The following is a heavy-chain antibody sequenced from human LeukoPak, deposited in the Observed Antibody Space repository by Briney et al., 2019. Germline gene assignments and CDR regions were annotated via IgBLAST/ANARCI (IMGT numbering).Heavy chain of an antibody. V-gene: IGHV3-11*04. D-gene: IGHD3-16*01. J-gene: IGHJ4*02. CDR2: ISNGATSM. CDR3: ARLIKFGTSGYSFDY. CDR1: GFTFSNYY. Sequence: GGSLRLSCAASGFTFSNYYMSWIRQAPGKGLDWISYISNGATSMSYADSVKGRFTISRDSAKNSLYLQMNNLTAEDTAVYYCARLIKFGTSGYSFDYWGQGTLVTVSS.